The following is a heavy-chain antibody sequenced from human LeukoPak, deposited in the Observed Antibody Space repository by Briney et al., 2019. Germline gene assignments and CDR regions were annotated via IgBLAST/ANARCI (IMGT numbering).Heavy chain of an antibody. Sequence: SETLSLTCAVSGGSISSSNWWRWVRQPPGKGLEWIGEIYHSGSTNYNPSLKSRVTISVDKSKNQFSLKLSSVTAADTAVYYCARGVGRYSDAFDIWGQGTMVTVSS. J-gene: IGHJ3*02. CDR2: IYHSGST. CDR3: ARGVGRYSDAFDI. V-gene: IGHV4-4*02. D-gene: IGHD6-19*01. CDR1: GGSISSSNW.